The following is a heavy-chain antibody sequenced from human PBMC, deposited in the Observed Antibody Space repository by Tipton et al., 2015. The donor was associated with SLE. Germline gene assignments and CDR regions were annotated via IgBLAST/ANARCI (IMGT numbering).Heavy chain of an antibody. CDR1: GYSFTSYW. CDR2: IDPSDSYT. J-gene: IGHJ5*02. Sequence: VQLVQSGAEVKKPGESLRISCKGSGYSFTSYWISWVRQMPGKGLEWMGRIDPSDSYTNYSPSFQGHVTISADKSISTAYLQWSSLKASDTAMYYCARRLRAVAGRGGWFDPWGQGTLVTVSS. CDR3: ARRLRAVAGRGGWFDP. D-gene: IGHD6-19*01. V-gene: IGHV5-10-1*01.